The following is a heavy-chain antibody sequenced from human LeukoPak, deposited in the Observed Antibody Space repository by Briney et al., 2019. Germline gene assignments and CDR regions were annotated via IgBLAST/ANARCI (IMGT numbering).Heavy chain of an antibody. CDR1: GYTFTSYA. CDR3: ARATSGYYDYFDY. V-gene: IGHV1-2*02. J-gene: IGHJ4*02. CDR2: INPNSGGT. Sequence: ASVKVSCKASGYTFTSYAMHWVRQAPGQGLEWMGWINPNSGGTNYAQKFQGRVTMTRDTSISTAYMELSRLRSDDTAVYYCARATSGYYDYFDYWGQGTLVTVSS. D-gene: IGHD3-22*01.